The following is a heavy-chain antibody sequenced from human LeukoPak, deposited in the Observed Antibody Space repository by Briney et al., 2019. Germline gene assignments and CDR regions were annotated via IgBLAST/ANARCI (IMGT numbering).Heavy chain of an antibody. V-gene: IGHV3-23*01. D-gene: IGHD6-6*01. CDR2: ISGPGDKT. CDR3: AKPTIPARPFLTYLYYYLDV. CDR1: EFTFSSFA. J-gene: IGHJ6*03. Sequence: GGSLRLSCAASEFTFSSFAMSWVRQAPGRGQEWISSISGPGDKTHYTDSVKGRFTISRDNSKNTLYLYMNTLRAADTAVYYCAKPTIPARPFLTYLYYYLDVWGEGATVIVSS.